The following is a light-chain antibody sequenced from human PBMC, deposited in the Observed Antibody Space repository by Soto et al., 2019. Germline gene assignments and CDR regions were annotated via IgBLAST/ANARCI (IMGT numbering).Light chain of an antibody. V-gene: IGLV2-23*02. CDR2: EVT. CDR3: CSYAGSTTFVV. CDR1: SSDVGSYNL. Sequence: ALTQPASVSGSPGQSITISCTGTSSDVGSYNLVSWYQQHPGKAPKLLIYEVTKRPSGVSNRFSGSKSGNTASLTISGLQADDEADYYCCSYAGSTTFVVFGGATKLTVL. J-gene: IGLJ2*01.